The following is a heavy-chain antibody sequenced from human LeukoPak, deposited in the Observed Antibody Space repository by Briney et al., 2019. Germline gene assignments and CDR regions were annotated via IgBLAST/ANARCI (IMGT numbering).Heavy chain of an antibody. J-gene: IGHJ3*02. CDR1: GVSISSGSYY. D-gene: IGHD2-15*01. CDR2: IYTSGST. Sequence: SETLSLTCTVSGVSISSGSYYWSWIRQPPGKGLEWIVRIYTSGSTNYNPSLKRRTTISVDTTNNQYSLKLSSVCAADMAVYYCGVRAAGGYCSCGSCYYPDAFDIWGQGTMVTVSS. V-gene: IGHV4-61*02. CDR3: GVRAAGGYCSCGSCYYPDAFDI.